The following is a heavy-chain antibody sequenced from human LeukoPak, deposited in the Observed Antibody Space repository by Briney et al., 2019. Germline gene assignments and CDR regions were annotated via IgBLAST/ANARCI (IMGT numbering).Heavy chain of an antibody. Sequence: SETLSLTCTVSGGSISSSSYYWGWIRQPPGKGLEWIGGIYYSGSTYYNPSLKSRVTISVDTSKNQFSLKLSSVTAADTAVYYCARLLGSGWQQRYNWFDPWGQGTLVTVSS. D-gene: IGHD6-19*01. CDR3: ARLLGSGWQQRYNWFDP. CDR2: IYYSGST. V-gene: IGHV4-39*01. CDR1: GGSISSSSYY. J-gene: IGHJ5*02.